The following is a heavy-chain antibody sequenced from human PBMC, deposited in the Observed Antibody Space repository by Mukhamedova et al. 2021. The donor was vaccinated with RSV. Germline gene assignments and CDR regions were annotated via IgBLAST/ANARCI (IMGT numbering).Heavy chain of an antibody. CDR3: ARGEEWELFPFFFDY. Sequence: IRQSPSRGLEWLGRTYYRSKWYNDYAVSVKSRITINADTSKNQVSLHLNSVTPEDTAVYYCARGEEWELFPFFFDYWSQVTLVTV. CDR2: TYYRSKWYN. J-gene: IGHJ4*02. V-gene: IGHV6-1*01. D-gene: IGHD1-26*01.